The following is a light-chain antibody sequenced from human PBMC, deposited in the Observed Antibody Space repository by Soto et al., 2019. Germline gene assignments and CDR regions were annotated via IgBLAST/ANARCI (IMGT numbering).Light chain of an antibody. Sequence: IPMTQSPSTLSASVGDTVTITCRASQTISVSLAWYRQKPGKAPNLLIYDASTLQEGVPSRFSGSGSGTEFTLTVTRLQPEDFATYFWQQYDKYSTFGHGTKVDVK. CDR2: DAS. CDR1: QTISVS. CDR3: QQYDKYST. J-gene: IGKJ1*01. V-gene: IGKV1-5*01.